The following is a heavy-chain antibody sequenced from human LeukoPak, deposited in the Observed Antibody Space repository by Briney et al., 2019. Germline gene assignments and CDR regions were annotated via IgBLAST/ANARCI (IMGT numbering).Heavy chain of an antibody. CDR2: INPSGGST. Sequence: ASVTVSFKASGYTFTSYYMHWVRQAPGQGLEWMGIINPSGGSTSYAQKFQGRVTMTRDTSTSTVYMELSSLRSDDTAVYYCARAGGRSWFDPWGQGTLVTVSS. J-gene: IGHJ5*02. CDR1: GYTFTSYY. V-gene: IGHV1-46*01. CDR3: ARAGGRSWFDP.